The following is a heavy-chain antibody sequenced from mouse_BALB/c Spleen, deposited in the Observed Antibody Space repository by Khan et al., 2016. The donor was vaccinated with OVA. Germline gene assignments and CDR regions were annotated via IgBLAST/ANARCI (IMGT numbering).Heavy chain of an antibody. CDR2: INPYNGYT. CDR3: ERGVRELQTWFAY. CDR1: GYTFTSYD. Sequence: VQLQQSGPELVKPGASVKMSCKASGYTFTSYDMYWVKQKPGQGLEWIGYINPYNGYTKFNEKFKGKATLTSDKSSSPAYMELSSLTSTESAVLDCERGVRELQTWFAYWGQGTLVTVSA. J-gene: IGHJ3*01. D-gene: IGHD1-1*01. V-gene: IGHV1S136*01.